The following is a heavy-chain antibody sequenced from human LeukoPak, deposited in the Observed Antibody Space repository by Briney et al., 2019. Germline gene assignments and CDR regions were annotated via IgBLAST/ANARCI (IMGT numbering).Heavy chain of an antibody. CDR1: GGSFSGYY. CDR3: ARLYYYGSGSYLSWFDP. J-gene: IGHJ5*02. V-gene: IGHV4-39*01. Sequence: NASETLSLTCAVYGGSFSGYYWGWIRQPPGKGLEWIGSIYYSGSTYYNPSLKSRVTISVDTSKNQFSLKLSSVTAADTAVYYCARLYYYGSGSYLSWFDPWGQGTLVTVSS. CDR2: IYYSGST. D-gene: IGHD3-10*01.